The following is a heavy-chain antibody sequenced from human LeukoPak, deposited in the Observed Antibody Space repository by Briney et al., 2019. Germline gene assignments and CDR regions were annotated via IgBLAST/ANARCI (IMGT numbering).Heavy chain of an antibody. CDR3: AKDGSNGSYSRYYFDY. CDR1: GFTFSDSY. V-gene: IGHV3-30*02. Sequence: GGSLRLSCAASGFTFSDSYMSWIRQAPGKGLEWVAFIRYGGSNKYYADSVKGRFTISRDNSKNTLCLQMNSLRAEDTAVYYCAKDGSNGSYSRYYFDYWGQGTLVTVSS. D-gene: IGHD1-26*01. J-gene: IGHJ4*02. CDR2: IRYGGSNK.